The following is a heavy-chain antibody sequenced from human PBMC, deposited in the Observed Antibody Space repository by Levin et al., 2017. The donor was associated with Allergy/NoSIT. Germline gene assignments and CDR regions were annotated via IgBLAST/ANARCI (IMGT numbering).Heavy chain of an antibody. CDR3: AKDGPMWDSGWDARHES. V-gene: IGHV3-48*01. D-gene: IGHD6-19*01. J-gene: IGHJ5*02. CDR1: GFTLSSYS. CDR2: ISSSSRSI. Sequence: PGGSLRLSCEASGFTLSSYSMNWVRQAPGKGLEWVSYISSSSRSIYYADSVKGRFTISRDNAKNSLYLQMNSLRADDTAVYYCAKDGPMWDSGWDARHESWGQGTLVTVSS.